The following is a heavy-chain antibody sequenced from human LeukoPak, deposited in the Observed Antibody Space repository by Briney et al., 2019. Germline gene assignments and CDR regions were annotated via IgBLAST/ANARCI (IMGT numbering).Heavy chain of an antibody. Sequence: GGSLTLSCAAAGFIFSSYWMNWVRHAPGKGLVWVSRMKSDGSTTNYADSPKGRFAISRDNAKNTLYLQMNSLRAEDTAVYYCARVGGLSTSSGYYYGMDVWGQGTTVTVSS. CDR3: ARVGGLSTSSGYYYGMDV. D-gene: IGHD6-6*01. CDR2: MKSDGSTT. J-gene: IGHJ6*02. CDR1: GFIFSSYW. V-gene: IGHV3-74*01.